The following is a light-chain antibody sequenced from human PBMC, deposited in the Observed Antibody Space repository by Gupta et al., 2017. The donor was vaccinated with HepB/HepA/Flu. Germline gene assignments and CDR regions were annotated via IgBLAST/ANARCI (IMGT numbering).Light chain of an antibody. CDR1: QSVTSNF. Sequence: EIVLTQSPGTLSLSPGDRATLSCRASQSVTSNFLAWYQQRPGQAPRLLSYDASSRFAGIPGRCSGRWSGTDFTLTISRQEPEDFAVYYWQQFGSSLLFGPGTKVDVK. CDR3: QQFGSSLL. J-gene: IGKJ3*01. CDR2: DAS. V-gene: IGKV3-20*01.